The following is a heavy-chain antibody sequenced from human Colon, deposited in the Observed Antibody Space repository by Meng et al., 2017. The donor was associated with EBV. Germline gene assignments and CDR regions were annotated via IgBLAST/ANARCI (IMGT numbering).Heavy chain of an antibody. CDR1: GGSISTTHW. J-gene: IGHJ4*02. V-gene: IGHV4-4*03. D-gene: IGHD1-26*01. Sequence: QVQLQESGPGLVXPXXXXXLTCAVSGGSISTTHWWTWVRQPPGKGLEWIGEIYHDGTTHYNPSLKSRLTMSVDKSKNQFSLRLNSATAADTAVYYCAREKVGWQDCWGQGTLVTVSS. CDR2: IYHDGTT. CDR3: AREKVGWQDC.